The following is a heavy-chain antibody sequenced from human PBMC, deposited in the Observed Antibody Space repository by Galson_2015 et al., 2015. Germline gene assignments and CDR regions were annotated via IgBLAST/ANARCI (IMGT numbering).Heavy chain of an antibody. CDR2: ISGSGGST. D-gene: IGHD6-19*01. J-gene: IGHJ4*02. CDR3: AKDVGVEQWEFGY. CDR1: GFTFSSYA. Sequence: SLRLSCAASGFTFSSYAMSWVRQAPGKGLEWVSAISGSGGSTYYADSVKGRFTISRDNSKNTLYLQMNSLRAEDTAVYYCAKDVGVEQWEFGYWGQGTPVTVSS. V-gene: IGHV3-23*01.